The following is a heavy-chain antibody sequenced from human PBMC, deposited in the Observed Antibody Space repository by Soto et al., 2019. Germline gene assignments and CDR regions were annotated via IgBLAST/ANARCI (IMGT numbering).Heavy chain of an antibody. CDR2: ISYSGST. Sequence: SETLSLTCTVSGGSISSGNYYWSWIRQPPGKGLEWIGFISYSGSTYYNVSLKSRVTISVDTSKNQFSLNLSFVTAADTAVYYFATMGTPATGLYYFDYWGQGTLVTVSS. CDR3: ATMGTPATGLYYFDY. V-gene: IGHV4-30-4*01. CDR1: GGSISSGNYY. D-gene: IGHD2-15*01. J-gene: IGHJ4*02.